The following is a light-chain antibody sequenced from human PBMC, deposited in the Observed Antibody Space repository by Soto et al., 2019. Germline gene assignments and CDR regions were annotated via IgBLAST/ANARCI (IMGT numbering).Light chain of an antibody. Sequence: QSVLTQPRSVSGSTGQSVTISCTGASSDVGAYNYVSWYQRHPGKAPKLMIFYVNKRPSGVPDRFSGSKSGNTASLTISGLQAEDEAEYFCCSYAGTYSGVFGGGTKLTVL. CDR1: SSDVGAYNY. V-gene: IGLV2-11*01. CDR2: YVN. J-gene: IGLJ3*02. CDR3: CSYAGTYSGV.